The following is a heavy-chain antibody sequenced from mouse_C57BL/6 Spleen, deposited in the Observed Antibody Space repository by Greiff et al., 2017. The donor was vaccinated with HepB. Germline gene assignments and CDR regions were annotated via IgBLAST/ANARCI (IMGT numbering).Heavy chain of an antibody. Sequence: QVHVKQPGTELVKPGASVKLSCKASGYTFTSYWMHWVKQRPGQGLEWIGNINPSNGGTNYNEKFKSKATLTVDKSSSTAYMQLSSLTSEDSAVYYCASPYSNYLAWFAYWGQGTLVTVSA. D-gene: IGHD2-5*01. CDR2: INPSNGGT. J-gene: IGHJ3*01. V-gene: IGHV1-53*01. CDR3: ASPYSNYLAWFAY. CDR1: GYTFTSYW.